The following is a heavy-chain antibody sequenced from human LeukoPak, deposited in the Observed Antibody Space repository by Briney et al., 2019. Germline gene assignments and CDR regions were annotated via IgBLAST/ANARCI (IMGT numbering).Heavy chain of an antibody. CDR2: ISSSSIYI. Sequence: PGGSLRLSCAASGFTFSSYNMNWVRQAPGKGLEWVSSISSSSIYIYYADSLKGRFTISRDNAKNSLYLQMNSLRAEDTAVYYCARGRDGYNLVDAFDIWGQGIMVTVSS. J-gene: IGHJ3*02. CDR3: ARGRDGYNLVDAFDI. V-gene: IGHV3-21*01. D-gene: IGHD5-24*01. CDR1: GFTFSSYN.